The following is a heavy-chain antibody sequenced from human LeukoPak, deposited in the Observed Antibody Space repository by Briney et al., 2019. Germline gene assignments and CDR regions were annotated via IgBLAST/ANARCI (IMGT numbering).Heavy chain of an antibody. CDR3: ARDYALDY. CDR2: IIPILGIA. CDR1: GGTFSSYA. J-gene: IGHJ4*02. V-gene: IGHV1-69*04. D-gene: IGHD4-17*01. Sequence: SVKVSCKASGGTFSSYAISWVRQAPGKGLEWMGRIIPILGIANYAQKFQGRVTITADKSTSTAYMELSSLRSEDTAVYYCARDYALDYWGQGTLVTVSS.